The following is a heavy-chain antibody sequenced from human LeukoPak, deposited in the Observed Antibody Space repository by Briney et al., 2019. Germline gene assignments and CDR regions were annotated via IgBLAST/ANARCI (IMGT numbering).Heavy chain of an antibody. CDR1: GFTVSSNY. D-gene: IGHD6-13*01. V-gene: IGHV3-23*01. CDR2: ISGSGGST. Sequence: GGSLRLSCAASGFTVSSNYMSWVRQAPGKGLEWVSIISGSGGSTYYADSVKGRFTIPRDNSKNTLYLQMNSLRAEDTAVYYCARRIAAADPWYFDYWGQGTLVTVSS. CDR3: ARRIAAADPWYFDY. J-gene: IGHJ4*02.